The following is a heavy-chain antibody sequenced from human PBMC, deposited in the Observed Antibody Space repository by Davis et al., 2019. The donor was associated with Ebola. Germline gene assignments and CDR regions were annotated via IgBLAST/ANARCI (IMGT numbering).Heavy chain of an antibody. CDR1: GFTFSGSA. J-gene: IGHJ6*02. CDR2: NRSKANSYAT. V-gene: IGHV3-73*01. D-gene: IGHD3-10*01. Sequence: GGSLRLSCAASGFTFSGSAMHWVRQASGKGLEWVGRNRSKANSYATAYAASVKGRFTISRDDSKNTAYLQMNSLKTEDTAVYYCHMVRGVIRSFDGMDVWGQGTTVTVSS. CDR3: HMVRGVIRSFDGMDV.